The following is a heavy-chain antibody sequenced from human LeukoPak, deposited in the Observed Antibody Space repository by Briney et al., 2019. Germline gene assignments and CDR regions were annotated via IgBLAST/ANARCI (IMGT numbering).Heavy chain of an antibody. J-gene: IGHJ4*02. CDR1: GYTFTGYY. CDR3: ARDPRYGDNDFADY. D-gene: IGHD4-23*01. CDR2: INPNSGGT. V-gene: IGHV1-2*02. Sequence: ASVKVSCKASGYTFTGYYMHWVRQAPGQGLEWMGWINPNSGGTNYAQKFQGRVTMTRDTSISTAYMELSRLRSDDTAVYYCARDPRYGDNDFADYWGQGTLVTVSS.